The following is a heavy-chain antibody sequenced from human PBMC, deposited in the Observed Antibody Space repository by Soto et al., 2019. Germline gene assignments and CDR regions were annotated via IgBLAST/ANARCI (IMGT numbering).Heavy chain of an antibody. D-gene: IGHD6-6*01. CDR1: GGTFKMYA. CDR3: ARLLPMTSSDRVGSFDP. CDR2: IIPIFGTP. V-gene: IGHV1-69*01. J-gene: IGHJ5*02. Sequence: QVQLVQSGAEVKKPGSSVKVSCKASGGTFKMYAISWVRQAPGQGLEWMGGIIPIFGTPNYAQKFQGRVTITADESTRTVDMELSGLTSEDTAVYYCARLLPMTSSDRVGSFDPWGKGTRVTVSS.